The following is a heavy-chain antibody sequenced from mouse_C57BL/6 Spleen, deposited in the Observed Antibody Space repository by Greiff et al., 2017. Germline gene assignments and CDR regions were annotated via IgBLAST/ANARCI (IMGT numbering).Heavy chain of an antibody. CDR1: GYTFTSYW. D-gene: IGHD2-2*01. CDR2: IYPSDSET. Sequence: QVQLKQPGAELVRPGSSVKLSCKASGYTFTSYWMDWVKQRPGQGLEWIGNIYPSDSETHYNQKFKDKATLTVDKSSSTAYMQLSSLTSEDSAVYYCARGTMVTTGAYWGQGTLVTVSA. V-gene: IGHV1-61*01. CDR3: ARGTMVTTGAY. J-gene: IGHJ3*01.